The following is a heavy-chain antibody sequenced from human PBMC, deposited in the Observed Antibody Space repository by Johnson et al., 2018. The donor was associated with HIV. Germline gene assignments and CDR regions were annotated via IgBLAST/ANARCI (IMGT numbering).Heavy chain of an antibody. CDR3: AKDMGGDRNAFDI. D-gene: IGHD3-16*01. CDR1: GFTFSSYA. J-gene: IGHJ3*02. V-gene: IGHV3-7*05. Sequence: MLLVESGGGVVRRGGSLRLSCAASGFTFSSYAMSWVRQAPGKGLEWVANINQDGRDRYYVASVQGRFTISRDNAQNSLYLQMNSLRGEDTAVYYCAKDMGGDRNAFDIWGQGTMVTVSS. CDR2: INQDGRDR.